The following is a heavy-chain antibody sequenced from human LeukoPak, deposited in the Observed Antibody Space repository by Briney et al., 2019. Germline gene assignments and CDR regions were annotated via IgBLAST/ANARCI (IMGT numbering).Heavy chain of an antibody. CDR3: ARNGAGDGSGSYLYYYYYMDV. CDR1: GGSISTYY. V-gene: IGHV4-4*07. D-gene: IGHD3-10*01. J-gene: IGHJ6*03. Sequence: SETLSLTCTVSGGSISTYYWSWIRQPAGKGLEWIGRIYTSGSTNYNPSLKSRVTISVDTSKNQFSLKLSSVTAADTAVYYCARNGAGDGSGSYLYYYYYMDVWGKGTTVTISS. CDR2: IYTSGST.